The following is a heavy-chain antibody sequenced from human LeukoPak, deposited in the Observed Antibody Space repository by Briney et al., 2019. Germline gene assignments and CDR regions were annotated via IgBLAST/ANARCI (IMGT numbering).Heavy chain of an antibody. CDR2: IYNSGST. D-gene: IGHD2/OR15-2a*01. V-gene: IGHV4-30-2*01. CDR3: ARANFVFDY. Sequence: SETLSLTCAVSGGSISSGGYSWSWIRQPPGKGLEWIGYIYNSGSTYYNPSLKSRVTISVDRSKNQFSLKLSSVTAADTAVYYCARANFVFDYWGQGTLVTVSS. CDR1: GGSISSGGYS. J-gene: IGHJ4*02.